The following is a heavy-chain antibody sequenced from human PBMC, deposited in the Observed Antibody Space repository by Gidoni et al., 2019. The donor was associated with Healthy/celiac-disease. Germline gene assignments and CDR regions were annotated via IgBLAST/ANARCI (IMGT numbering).Heavy chain of an antibody. D-gene: IGHD2-2*01. CDR1: GSTFTGYY. CDR3: ARERWVVPAALDY. J-gene: IGHJ4*02. V-gene: IGHV1-2*02. CDR2: INTNSGGT. Sequence: QVQLVQSGPEVKKPGASVKVSCKASGSTFTGYYMHWVRQAPGQGLEWMGWINTNSGGTNYAQKFQGRVTMTRDTSISTADMELSRLRSDDTAVYYCARERWVVPAALDYWGQGTLVTVSS.